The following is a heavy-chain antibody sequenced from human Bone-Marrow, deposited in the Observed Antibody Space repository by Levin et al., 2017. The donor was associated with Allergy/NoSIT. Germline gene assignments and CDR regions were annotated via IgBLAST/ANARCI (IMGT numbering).Heavy chain of an antibody. Sequence: GESLKISCAASGFTFDTYALNWVRQAPGKGLEWVSIIDGSGGSTHYADSVKGRFTLSRDNSKNTLYLQMSSLRVEDTAVYYCAKNPGRHDFWSGYYPPATVVDYWGQGTLVTVS. D-gene: IGHD3-3*01. CDR1: GFTFDTYA. V-gene: IGHV3-23*01. J-gene: IGHJ4*02. CDR3: AKNPGRHDFWSGYYPPATVVDY. CDR2: IDGSGGST.